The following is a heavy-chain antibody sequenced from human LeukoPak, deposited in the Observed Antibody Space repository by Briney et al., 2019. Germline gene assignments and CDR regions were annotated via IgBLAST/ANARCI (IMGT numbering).Heavy chain of an antibody. D-gene: IGHD1-1*01. CDR3: ARDGTAPGLYFDL. CDR1: GFSFTSHW. V-gene: IGHV3-7*01. J-gene: IGHJ4*01. Sequence: RESLRLSCAVSGFSFTSHWMNWVRQAPGPGLEWVASIRHDGGEKSYVDSVKGRFTISRDNTKNSLYLQMNSLRPEDTAVYYCARDGTAPGLYFDLWGQGTLVTVSS. CDR2: IRHDGGEK.